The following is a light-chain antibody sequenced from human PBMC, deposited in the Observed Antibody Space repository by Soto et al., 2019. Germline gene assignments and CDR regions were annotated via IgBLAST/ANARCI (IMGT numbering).Light chain of an antibody. CDR1: QSVSSTY. J-gene: IGKJ1*01. CDR3: QQYGGSRWT. V-gene: IGKV3-20*01. CDR2: GAS. Sequence: EIVLTQSPGTLSLSPGERATLSCRASQSVSSTYLSWYQQKPGQAPRLLIYGASNRATGITDRFSGSGSGTVFTITISRLEPEDFAVYYGQQYGGSRWTFGQGTRVDI.